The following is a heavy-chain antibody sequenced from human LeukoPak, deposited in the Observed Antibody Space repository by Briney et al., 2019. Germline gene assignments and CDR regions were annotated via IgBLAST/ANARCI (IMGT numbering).Heavy chain of an antibody. D-gene: IGHD6-6*01. J-gene: IGHJ4*02. V-gene: IGHV3-73*01. CDR1: GFTFSASA. CDR2: IRSKANNYAT. Sequence: GGSLRLSCAASGFTFSASAVHWVRQASGKGLEWIGRIRSKANNYATAYAGSLKGRFTVSRDDSKNTAYLQMNSLKTEDSAVYSCARDSSSEGPLDYWGQGTLVAVSS. CDR3: ARDSSSEGPLDY.